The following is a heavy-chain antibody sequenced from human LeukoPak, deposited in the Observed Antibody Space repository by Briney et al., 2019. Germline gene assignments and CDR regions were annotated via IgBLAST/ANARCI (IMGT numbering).Heavy chain of an antibody. CDR3: TRRWGIDY. Sequence: PGRSLRLSCTASGFTFGDYAMSWVRQAPGKGLEWVGFIRSKAYGGATEYAASVKGRFTISRDDSKSIAYLQMNSLKTEDTAVYYCTRRWGIDYWGQGTLVTVSS. CDR1: GFTFGDYA. D-gene: IGHD7-27*01. CDR2: IRSKAYGGAT. V-gene: IGHV3-49*04. J-gene: IGHJ4*02.